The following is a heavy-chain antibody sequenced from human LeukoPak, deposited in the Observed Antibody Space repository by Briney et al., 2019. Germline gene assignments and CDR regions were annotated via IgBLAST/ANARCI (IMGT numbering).Heavy chain of an antibody. CDR3: AKGYCSGGSCYHSRGAFDI. J-gene: IGHJ3*02. V-gene: IGHV3-53*05. D-gene: IGHD2-15*01. Sequence: GGSLRLSCAASGFTVSSNYMSWVRQAPGKGLEWVSVIYSGGSTYYADSVKGRFTISRDNAKNSLYLQMNSLRAEDTALYYCAKGYCSGGSCYHSRGAFDIWGQGTMVTVSS. CDR2: IYSGGST. CDR1: GFTVSSNY.